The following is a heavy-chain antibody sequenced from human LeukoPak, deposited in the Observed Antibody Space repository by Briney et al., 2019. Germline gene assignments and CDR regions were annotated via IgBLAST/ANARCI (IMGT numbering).Heavy chain of an antibody. V-gene: IGHV4-38-2*01. Sequence: SETLSLTCAVSGYSISSGYYWGWIRQPPGKGLEWTGSVYHSGSTYYNPSLKSRVTISVDTSKNQFSLKLSSVTAADTAVYYCARRNAFDIWGQGTMVTVSS. CDR2: VYHSGST. J-gene: IGHJ3*02. CDR3: ARRNAFDI. CDR1: GYSISSGYY.